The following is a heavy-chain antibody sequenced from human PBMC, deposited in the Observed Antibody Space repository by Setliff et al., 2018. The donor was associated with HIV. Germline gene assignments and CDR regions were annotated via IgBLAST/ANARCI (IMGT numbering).Heavy chain of an antibody. CDR1: GGSISSGGYY. V-gene: IGHV4-31*11. Sequence: SETLSLTCAVSGGSISSGGYYWNWIRQHPGKGLEWIGYIYYSGTTYYNPSLKSRVTISVDKSKNQFSLKLNSVTAADTAVYYCARRYGDYKIGDWFFDPWGRGTLVTVSS. CDR3: ARRYGDYKIGDWFFDP. D-gene: IGHD4-17*01. J-gene: IGHJ2*01. CDR2: IYYSGTT.